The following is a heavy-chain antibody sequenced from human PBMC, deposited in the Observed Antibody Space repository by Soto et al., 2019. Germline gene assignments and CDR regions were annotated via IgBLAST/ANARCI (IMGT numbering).Heavy chain of an antibody. Sequence: SETLSLTCAVCGGSFSGYFWSWIRQPPGKGLEWIGEINHSGSTNYNPSLKSRVTISVDTSKNQFSLKLSSVTAADTAVYYCARGGYYGSGSKGDYGMDVWGQGTTVTVSS. CDR2: INHSGST. CDR3: ARGGYYGSGSKGDYGMDV. J-gene: IGHJ6*02. V-gene: IGHV4-34*01. D-gene: IGHD3-10*01. CDR1: GGSFSGYF.